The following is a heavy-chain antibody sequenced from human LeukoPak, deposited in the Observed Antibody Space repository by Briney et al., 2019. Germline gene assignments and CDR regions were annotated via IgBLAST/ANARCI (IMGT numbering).Heavy chain of an antibody. J-gene: IGHJ6*03. CDR2: IYYSGST. D-gene: IGHD2-15*01. CDR1: GASISSYF. Sequence: PSETLSLTCTVSGASISSYFWTWIRQPPGKGLEWIGYIYYSGSTNYNPSLKSRVTISVDTSKNQFSLKLSSVTAADTAVYYCATYIGYCSGGSCPNTYYYYMDVWGKGTTVTVSS. V-gene: IGHV4-59*01. CDR3: ATYIGYCSGGSCPNTYYYYMDV.